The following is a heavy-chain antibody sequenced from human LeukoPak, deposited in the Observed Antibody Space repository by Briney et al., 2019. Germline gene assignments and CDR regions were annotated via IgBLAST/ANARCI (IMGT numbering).Heavy chain of an antibody. CDR3: ARGAIVVVPAASEYNYYYYGMDV. CDR2: INHSGST. CDR1: GGSFSGYY. D-gene: IGHD2-2*01. Sequence: SETLSLTCAVYGGSFSGYYWGWIRQPPGKGLEWLGEINHSGSTNYNPSLKSRVTISVDTSKNQFSLKLSSVTAADTAVYYCARGAIVVVPAASEYNYYYYGMDVWGQGTTVTVSS. V-gene: IGHV4-34*01. J-gene: IGHJ6*02.